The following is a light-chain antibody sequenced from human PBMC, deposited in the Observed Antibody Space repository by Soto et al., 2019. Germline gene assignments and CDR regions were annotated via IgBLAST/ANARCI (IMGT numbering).Light chain of an antibody. CDR3: SSKTTTNKVL. V-gene: IGLV2-8*01. J-gene: IGLJ2*01. Sequence: QSALTQRPSASGSPGQSVTISCTGTSSDVGAYHYVSWYQQHPGNAPKLLIYEVNKRPSGVPDRFSGSKSGNTASLTVSGLQAEDEADYYCSSKTTTNKVLFGGGTKLTVL. CDR2: EVN. CDR1: SSDVGAYHY.